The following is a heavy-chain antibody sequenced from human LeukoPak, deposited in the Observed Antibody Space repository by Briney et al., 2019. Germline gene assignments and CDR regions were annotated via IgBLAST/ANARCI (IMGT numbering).Heavy chain of an antibody. D-gene: IGHD3-9*01. Sequence: GGSLRLSCAASGFNFSNYAMSWVRQAPGKGLEWVSAITGSGGGTYYADSVKGRFTISRDNSKNTLYLQMNSLRADDTAVYYCAKWGDYDVLTGYYDPDYWGQGTLVTVSS. V-gene: IGHV3-23*01. CDR3: AKWGDYDVLTGYYDPDY. CDR2: ITGSGGGT. J-gene: IGHJ4*02. CDR1: GFNFSNYA.